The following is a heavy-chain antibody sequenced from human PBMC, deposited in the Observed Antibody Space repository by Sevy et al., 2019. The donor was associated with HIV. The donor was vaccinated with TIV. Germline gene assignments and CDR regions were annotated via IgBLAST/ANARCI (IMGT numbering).Heavy chain of an antibody. CDR2: IIPIFGSA. CDR1: GGTFSSYG. CDR3: ARGGGLGPHHWLDP. J-gene: IGHJ5*02. Sequence: ASVKVSCKASGGTFSSYGITWVRQAPGQGLEWMGEIIPIFGSANYGQTFQGRVTMTADQSTSTADMELSRLRSDDTAVYYCARGGGLGPHHWLDPWGQGTLVTVSS. D-gene: IGHD3-16*01. V-gene: IGHV1-69*13.